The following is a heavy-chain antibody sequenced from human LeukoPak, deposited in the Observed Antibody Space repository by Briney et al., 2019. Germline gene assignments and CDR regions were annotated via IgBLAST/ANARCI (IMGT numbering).Heavy chain of an antibody. CDR2: IIPIFGTA. J-gene: IGHJ4*02. Sequence: SVKVSCKASGGTFSSYAISWVRQAPGQGLEWMGGIIPIFGTANYAQKFQGRVTITADKSTSTAYMELGSLRSEDTAVYYCAKARGYSYGPFDYWGQGTLVTVSS. CDR1: GGTFSSYA. V-gene: IGHV1-69*06. D-gene: IGHD5-18*01. CDR3: AKARGYSYGPFDY.